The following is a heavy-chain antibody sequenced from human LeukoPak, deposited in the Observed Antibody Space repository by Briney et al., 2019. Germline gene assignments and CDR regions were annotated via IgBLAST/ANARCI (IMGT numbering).Heavy chain of an antibody. CDR3: ARAREPLLYTYYVDY. Sequence: SETLSLTCSVSGYSISSGYFWGWIRQPPGKGLEWIGRIYHSGTTYYDPSLKSRVTISVDTSRNQFSLKLSSVTAADTAVYYCARAREPLLYTYYVDYWGQGTLVTVSS. V-gene: IGHV4-38-2*02. J-gene: IGHJ4*02. CDR2: IYHSGTT. D-gene: IGHD1-14*01. CDR1: GYSISSGYF.